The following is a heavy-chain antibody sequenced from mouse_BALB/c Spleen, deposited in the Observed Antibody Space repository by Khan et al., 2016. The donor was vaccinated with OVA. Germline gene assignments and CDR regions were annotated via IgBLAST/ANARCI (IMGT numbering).Heavy chain of an antibody. J-gene: IGHJ3*01. CDR2: IRYDGSS. Sequence: EVQLQESGPGLVKPSQSLSLTCSVTGYSITSGYFWNWIRQFPGNKLEWMGYIRYDGSSNYNPSLKNRISITRDTSKNQFLLKLNSVTPKDTATYYCARGGSSGPAWFAYWGQGTLVTVSA. CDR3: ARGGSSGPAWFAY. V-gene: IGHV3-6*02. D-gene: IGHD3-1*01. CDR1: GYSITSGYF.